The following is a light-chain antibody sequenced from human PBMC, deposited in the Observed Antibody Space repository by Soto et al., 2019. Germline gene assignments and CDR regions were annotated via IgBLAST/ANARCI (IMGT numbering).Light chain of an antibody. J-gene: IGKJ1*01. V-gene: IGKV3-15*01. CDR2: GAS. Sequence: EIVMTQSPATLSVSPGERATLSCRASQSVSRNIAWYQQKPGQAPRLLIYGASTRAIGIPARFSGSGSGTELTLTISSLXSEDFAVYYCQQYNNWPTWAFGQGTKVEIK. CDR1: QSVSRN. CDR3: QQYNNWPTWA.